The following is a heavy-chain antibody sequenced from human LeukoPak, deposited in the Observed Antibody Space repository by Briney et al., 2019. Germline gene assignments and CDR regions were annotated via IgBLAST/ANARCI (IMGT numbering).Heavy chain of an antibody. CDR1: GFTFNNAW. V-gene: IGHV3-15*01. J-gene: IGHJ4*02. CDR3: TIYYYGLGSYNY. D-gene: IGHD3-10*01. Sequence: GGSLRLSCAASGFTFNNAWMSWVRQAPGKGPEWVGRIKSKTNGGTTDYAAPVKGRFTISRDDSKNTLYLQMNSLKIEDTAVYYCTIYYYGLGSYNYWGQGTLVTVPS. CDR2: IKSKTNGGTT.